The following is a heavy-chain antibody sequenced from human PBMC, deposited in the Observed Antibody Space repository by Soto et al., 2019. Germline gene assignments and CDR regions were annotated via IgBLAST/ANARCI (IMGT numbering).Heavy chain of an antibody. J-gene: IGHJ4*02. D-gene: IGHD4-17*01. CDR3: ARIGLTTALL. Sequence: QVQLQESGPGLVKPSQTLSLTCTVSGGSINSGDYYWSWIRQPPGKGLEWIGYIYYSGSTYYNPPLRSRVTISIATSKNHFFVNLSTVAAADTAGYYCARIGLTTALLWGQGTLVTVSS. V-gene: IGHV4-30-4*01. CDR2: IYYSGST. CDR1: GGSINSGDYY.